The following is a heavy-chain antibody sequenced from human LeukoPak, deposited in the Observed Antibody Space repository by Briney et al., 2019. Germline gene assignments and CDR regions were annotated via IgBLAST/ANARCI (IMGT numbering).Heavy chain of an antibody. V-gene: IGHV3-30*04. J-gene: IGHJ3*01. CDR1: GFTFSSYA. CDR3: ARQAVARPFDL. Sequence: GGSLRLSCEVSGFTFSSYAMHWVRQAPGKGLEWVAVISSDGSKKDYADSVKGRFTISRDNSKNTLYLQMNSLRAEDTAVYYCARQAVARPFDLWGQGTMVAVSS. CDR2: ISSDGSKK.